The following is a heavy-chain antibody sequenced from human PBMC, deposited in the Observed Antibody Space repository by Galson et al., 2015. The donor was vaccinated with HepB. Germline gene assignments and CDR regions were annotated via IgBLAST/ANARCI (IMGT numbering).Heavy chain of an antibody. CDR2: IYTSGST. J-gene: IGHJ6*02. Sequence: TLSLTCTVSGGSISSYYWSWIRQPAGKGPEWIGRIYTSGSTNYNPSLKSRVTMSVDTSKNRFSLKLSSVTAADTAVYYCAGSRIAAAGTFYYYYYGMDVWGQGTTVTVSS. D-gene: IGHD6-13*01. CDR1: GGSISSYY. CDR3: AGSRIAAAGTFYYYYYGMDV. V-gene: IGHV4-4*07.